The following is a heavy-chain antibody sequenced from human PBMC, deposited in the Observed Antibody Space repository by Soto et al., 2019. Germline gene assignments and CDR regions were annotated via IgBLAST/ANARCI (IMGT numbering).Heavy chain of an antibody. D-gene: IGHD2-15*01. CDR2: ISHSGST. CDR1: GGSLSGYY. V-gene: IGHV4-34*01. CDR3: ARSERLHVFFRKNWFDP. J-gene: IGHJ5*02. Sequence: QVQLQQWGAGLLKPSETLSLTCAVYGGSLSGYYWSWIRQPPGKGLEWIGEISHSGSTNYNPTLKRRVTISTDMSKNQFSLKVSSVTAADTAVYYCARSERLHVFFRKNWFDPWGQGTLVSVSS.